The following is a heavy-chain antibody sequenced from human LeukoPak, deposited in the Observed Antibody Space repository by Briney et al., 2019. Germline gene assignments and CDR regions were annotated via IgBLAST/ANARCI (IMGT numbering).Heavy chain of an antibody. D-gene: IGHD1-26*01. J-gene: IGHJ3*02. V-gene: IGHV1-46*01. Sequence: EASVKVSCKASGYTFTRYYMQWVRQAPGQGLACLGIINPSGGSRAYAEQFQGRVAMTRDTSTSTGYMELSSLRAEDTAVYYCAREEVGATPDAFDIWGQGTMVTVSS. CDR1: GYTFTRYY. CDR2: INPSGGSR. CDR3: AREEVGATPDAFDI.